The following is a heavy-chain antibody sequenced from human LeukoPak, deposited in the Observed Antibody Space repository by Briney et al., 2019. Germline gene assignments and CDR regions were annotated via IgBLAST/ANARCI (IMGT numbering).Heavy chain of an antibody. D-gene: IGHD6-13*01. CDR1: GGSISSSSYY. J-gene: IGHJ4*02. Sequence: SETLSLTCTVSGGSISSSSYYWGWIRQPPGKGLEWIGSIHYSGSTYYNPSLKSRVTISVDTSKNQFSLKLSSVTAADTAVYYCARQWYSSSWYYFDYWGQGTLVTVSS. CDR2: IHYSGST. V-gene: IGHV4-39*01. CDR3: ARQWYSSSWYYFDY.